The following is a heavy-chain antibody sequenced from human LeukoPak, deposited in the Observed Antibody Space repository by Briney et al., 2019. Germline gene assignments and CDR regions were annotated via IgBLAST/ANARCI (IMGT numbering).Heavy chain of an antibody. Sequence: SLRLSCAASGFTFDGYAMHWVRQAPGKGLEWVSGISWNSGSIGYADSVKGRFTISRDNAKNSLYLQMNSLRAEDTALYYCAKEAENSGYYGPIDYWGQGTLVTVSS. J-gene: IGHJ4*02. CDR2: ISWNSGSI. V-gene: IGHV3-9*01. D-gene: IGHD3-22*01. CDR1: GFTFDGYA. CDR3: AKEAENSGYYGPIDY.